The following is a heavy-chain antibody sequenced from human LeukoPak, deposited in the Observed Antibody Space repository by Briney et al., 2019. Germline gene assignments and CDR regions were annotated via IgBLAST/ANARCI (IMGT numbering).Heavy chain of an antibody. J-gene: IGHJ4*02. Sequence: SETLSLTCAVYGGSFSGYYWSWIRQPPGKGLEWIGEINHSGSTNYNPSLKSRVTISVDTSKNQFPLKLSSVTAADTAVYYCARGRDSSGYYGFDYWGQGTLVTVSS. CDR1: GGSFSGYY. V-gene: IGHV4-34*01. CDR3: ARGRDSSGYYGFDY. CDR2: INHSGST. D-gene: IGHD3-22*01.